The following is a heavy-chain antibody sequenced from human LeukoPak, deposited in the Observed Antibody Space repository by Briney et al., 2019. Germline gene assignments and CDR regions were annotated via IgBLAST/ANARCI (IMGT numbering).Heavy chain of an antibody. CDR2: ISYDGSNK. CDR3: ANPGDYARGGAFDI. Sequence: GGSLRPSCAASGFTFSSYAMHWVRQAPGKGLEWVAVISYDGSNKYYADSVKGRFTISRDNSKNTLYLQMNSLRAEDTAVYYCANPGDYARGGAFDIWGQGTMVTVSS. CDR1: GFTFSSYA. D-gene: IGHD4-17*01. J-gene: IGHJ3*02. V-gene: IGHV3-30*04.